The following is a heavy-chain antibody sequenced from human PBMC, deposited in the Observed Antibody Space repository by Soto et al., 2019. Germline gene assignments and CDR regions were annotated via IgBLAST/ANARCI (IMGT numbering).Heavy chain of an antibody. V-gene: IGHV4-31*03. Sequence: SETLSLTCTVSGGSISGGGYCWSWIGQHPGKGLEWIGYIYYSGSTYYNPSLKSRVTISVDTSKNQFSLKLSSVTAADTAAYYCARSGYSYGPNPLLYWGQGTLVTVSS. CDR2: IYYSGST. D-gene: IGHD5-18*01. J-gene: IGHJ4*02. CDR3: ARSGYSYGPNPLLY. CDR1: GGSISGGGYC.